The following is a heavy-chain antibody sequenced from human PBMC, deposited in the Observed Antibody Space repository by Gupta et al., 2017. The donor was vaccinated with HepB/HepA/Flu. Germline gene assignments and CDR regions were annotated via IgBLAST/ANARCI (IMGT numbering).Heavy chain of an antibody. CDR3: ARGGDILTGYVTSLDH. CDR2: LSSGVNTT. D-gene: IGHD3-9*01. CDR1: G. V-gene: IGHV3-30*19. J-gene: IGHJ4*02. Sequence: GIHWARQAPGKGLEWVAALSSGVNTTYYADSVKGRFSISRDNSKNTLYLQMNNLRPEDTAMYYCARGGDILTGYVTSLDHWGQGTLVTVSS.